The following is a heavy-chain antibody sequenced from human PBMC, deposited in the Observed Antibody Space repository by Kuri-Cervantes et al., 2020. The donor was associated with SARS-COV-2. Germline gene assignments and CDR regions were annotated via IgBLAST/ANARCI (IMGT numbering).Heavy chain of an antibody. D-gene: IGHD2-15*01. CDR2: IWYDGSNK. J-gene: IGHJ4*02. CDR3: ARDMPLLSSYLEVGLGDY. V-gene: IGHV3-33*08. Sequence: GGSLRLSCAASGFTFSSYGMHWVRQAPGKGLEWVAVIWYDGSNKYYADSVKGRFTISRDNSKNTLYLQMNSLRAEDTAVYYCARDMPLLSSYLEVGLGDYWGQGTLVTVSS. CDR1: GFTFSSYG.